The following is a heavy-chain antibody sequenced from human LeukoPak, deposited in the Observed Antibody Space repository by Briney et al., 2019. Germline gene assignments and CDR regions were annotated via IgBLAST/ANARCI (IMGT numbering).Heavy chain of an antibody. CDR3: ARGAYYYED. D-gene: IGHD3-22*01. CDR1: GFTFSSYA. V-gene: IGHV3-23*01. Sequence: GGCLRLSCAASGFTFSSYAMSWVRQAPGKGLEWVSAISGSGGSTYYADSVKGRFTISRDNAKNSLYLQMNSLRAEDTAVYYCARGAYYYEDWGQGTLVTVSS. J-gene: IGHJ4*02. CDR2: ISGSGGST.